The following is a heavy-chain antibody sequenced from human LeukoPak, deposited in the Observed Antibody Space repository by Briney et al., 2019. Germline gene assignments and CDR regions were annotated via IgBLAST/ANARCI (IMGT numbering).Heavy chain of an antibody. CDR2: TYYRFQWYN. V-gene: IGHV6-1*01. CDR3: ARDQTGDVDFDY. Sequence: SQTLSLTCAISGDSFSSNSAAWSWIRQSPLRGLEWLGRTYYRFQWYNDYAVSVKSRITIIPDTSKNQFSLQLKSVTPEDTAVYYCARDQTGDVDFDYWGQGTLVTVS. D-gene: IGHD7-27*01. J-gene: IGHJ4*02. CDR1: GDSFSSNSAA.